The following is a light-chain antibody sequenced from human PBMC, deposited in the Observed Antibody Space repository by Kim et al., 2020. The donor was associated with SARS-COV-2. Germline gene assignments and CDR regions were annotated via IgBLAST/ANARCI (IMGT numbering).Light chain of an antibody. J-gene: IGLJ1*01. CDR3: SSYTSSSTLV. V-gene: IGLV2-14*03. CDR2: DVS. Sequence: GPPITISCTGTSSDVGGYNYVSWYQQHPGKAPKLMIYDVSNRPSGVSNRFSGSKSGNTASLTISGLQAEDEADYYCSSYTSSSTLVFGTGTKVTVL. CDR1: SSDVGGYNY.